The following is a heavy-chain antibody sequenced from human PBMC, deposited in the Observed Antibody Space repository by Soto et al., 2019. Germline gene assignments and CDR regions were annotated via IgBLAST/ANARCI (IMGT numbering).Heavy chain of an antibody. CDR1: GDSISNLDYF. V-gene: IGHV4-30-4*01. CDR2: FYKSATT. J-gene: IGHJ5*01. D-gene: IGHD7-27*01. CDR3: ARGRYCLTGRCFPNWFDS. Sequence: PSETLSLTCSVSGDSISNLDYFWAWIRPPPGQDLEYIGYFYKSATTYYNPSFESRVAISVDTSKSQFSLNVTSVTAADTAVYFCARGRYCLTGRCFPNWFDSWGQGALVTVSS.